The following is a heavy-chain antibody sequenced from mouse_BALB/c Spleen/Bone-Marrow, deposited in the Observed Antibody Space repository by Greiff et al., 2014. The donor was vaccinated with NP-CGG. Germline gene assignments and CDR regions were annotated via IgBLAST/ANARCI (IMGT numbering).Heavy chain of an antibody. CDR3: ARLNYYGNLFV. CDR2: INPESSTI. V-gene: IGHV4-1*02. CDR1: GFDFSRYW. D-gene: IGHD1-1*01. J-gene: IGHJ1*01. Sequence: EVQLQQSGGGLVQPGGSLKLSCAASGFDFSRYWMNWVRQAPGKGLEWIGEINPESSTINYTPSLKDKFIISRDNAKNTLYLQMSKVRSEDTALYYCARLNYYGNLFVWGAGTTVTVSP.